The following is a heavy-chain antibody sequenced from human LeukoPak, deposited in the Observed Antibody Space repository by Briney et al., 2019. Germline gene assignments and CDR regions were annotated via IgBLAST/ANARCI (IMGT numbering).Heavy chain of an antibody. CDR2: IYYSGST. J-gene: IGHJ3*02. CDR3: ARDDFWSALGAFDI. CDR1: GGSISSGDYY. D-gene: IGHD3-3*01. Sequence: SETLSLTCTVSGGSISSGDYYWSWIRQPPGKGLEWIGYIYYSGSTYYNPSLKSRVTISVDTSKNQFSLKLSSVTAADTAVYYCARDDFWSALGAFDIWGQGTMVTVSS. V-gene: IGHV4-30-4*08.